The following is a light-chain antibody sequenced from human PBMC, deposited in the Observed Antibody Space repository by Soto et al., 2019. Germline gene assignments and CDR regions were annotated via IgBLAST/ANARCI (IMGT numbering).Light chain of an antibody. J-gene: IGKJ1*01. CDR2: AAS. Sequence: QMTQSPSSLSASVRDRVTITCQTNHNIKNYINWYQQKPGKAPKLLIYAASSLQSGVPSRFRGRGSGTDFTLTISSLQPEDFATYYCLQTYRTPWTFGQGTKVEIK. CDR3: LQTYRTPWT. CDR1: HNIKNY. V-gene: IGKV1-39*01.